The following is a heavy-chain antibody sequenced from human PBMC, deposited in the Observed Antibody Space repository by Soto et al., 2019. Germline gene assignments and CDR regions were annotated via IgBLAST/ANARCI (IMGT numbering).Heavy chain of an antibody. V-gene: IGHV3-30*18. CDR3: AKVGVGYGMDV. CDR2: ISNDGRDE. D-gene: IGHD2-15*01. CDR1: GFSFSASG. J-gene: IGHJ6*02. Sequence: PGGSLRLSCAASGFSFSASGIHWVRQAPGKGLEWVAFISNDGRDEFYADFVKGRFTISRDNSKNTLFLQMSSLRAEDRAVYYCAKVGVGYGMDVWGQGTTVTVSS.